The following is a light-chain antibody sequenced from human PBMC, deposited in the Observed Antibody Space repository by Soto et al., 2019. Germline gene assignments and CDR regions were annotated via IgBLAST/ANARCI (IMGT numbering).Light chain of an antibody. J-gene: IGLJ1*01. V-gene: IGLV2-23*02. Sequence: QSVLTQPASVSGSPGQSITISCTGTTSDVGSYDLASWYQHHPGKAPKLLIYEVSKRPSGVSDRFSGSKSGNTASLTISGLQTEDEADYYCCSFAGSSNLYVFGTGTKVTVL. CDR3: CSFAGSSNLYV. CDR2: EVS. CDR1: TSDVGSYDL.